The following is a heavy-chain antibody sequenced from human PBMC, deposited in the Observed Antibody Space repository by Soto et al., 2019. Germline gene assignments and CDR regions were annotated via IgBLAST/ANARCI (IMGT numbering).Heavy chain of an antibody. V-gene: IGHV3-30*18. Sequence: QVQLVESGGGVVQPGRSLRLSCAASGFTFSSYGMHWVRQAPGKGLEWVAVISYDGSNKYYADSVKGRFTISRDNSKNTLYLQMNSLRAEDTAVYYCAKDRETSYGYIYYYYGMDVW. D-gene: IGHD5-18*01. CDR2: ISYDGSNK. CDR3: AKDRETSYGYIYYYYGMDV. CDR1: GFTFSSYG. J-gene: IGHJ6*01.